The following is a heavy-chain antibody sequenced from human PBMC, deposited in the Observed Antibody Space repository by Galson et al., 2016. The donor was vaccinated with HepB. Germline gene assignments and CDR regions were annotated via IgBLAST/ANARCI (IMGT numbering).Heavy chain of an antibody. V-gene: IGHV3-23*01. J-gene: IGHJ4*02. D-gene: IGHD3-3*01. Sequence: SLRLSCAASGFTFSSYAMSWVRQAPGKGLEWVSSIGGSGSSTYYADSVKGRFTISRDNSKNTLYLQMNSLRAEDTAVYYCSKDMAGTTTCYDFWSADYWGQGTLVTVSS. CDR2: IGGSGSST. CDR1: GFTFSSYA. CDR3: SKDMAGTTTCYDFWSADY.